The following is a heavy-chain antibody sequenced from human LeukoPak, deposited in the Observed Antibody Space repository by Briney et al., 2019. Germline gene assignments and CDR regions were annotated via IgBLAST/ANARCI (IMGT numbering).Heavy chain of an antibody. CDR1: GFTFSSYA. D-gene: IGHD5-18*01. J-gene: IGHJ4*02. CDR3: ARDADTAMVIGYYFDY. Sequence: GGSLRLSCAASGFTFSSYAMHWVRQAPGKGLEWVAVISYDGSNKYYADSVRGRFTISRDNSKNTLYLQMNSLRAEDTAVYYCARDADTAMVIGYYFDYWGQGTLVTASS. V-gene: IGHV3-30-3*01. CDR2: ISYDGSNK.